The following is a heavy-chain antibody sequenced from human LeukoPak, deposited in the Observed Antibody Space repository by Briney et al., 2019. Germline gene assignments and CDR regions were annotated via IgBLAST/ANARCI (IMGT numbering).Heavy chain of an antibody. CDR3: ARGRQIGGTYYAYED. Sequence: GGSLRLSCAASGFTVSTNYMSWVRQAPGKGREWVSTIYSGGSTYFAGSVKGRFTISRDNSKNMVYLQVNSLRADDTAVYYCARGRQIGGTYYAYEDWDQGTLVTVSS. V-gene: IGHV3-66*01. CDR1: GFTVSTNY. CDR2: IYSGGST. J-gene: IGHJ4*02. D-gene: IGHD1-26*01.